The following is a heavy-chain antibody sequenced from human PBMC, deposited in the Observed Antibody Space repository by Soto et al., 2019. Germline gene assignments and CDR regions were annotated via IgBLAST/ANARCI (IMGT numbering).Heavy chain of an antibody. Sequence: SETLSLTCTVSGGSISSYYWSWIRQPPGKGLEWIGYIYYSGSTYYNPSLKSRVTISVDTSKNQFSLKLSSVTAADTAVYYCARGHSSGWIDAFDIWGQGTMVTVSS. CDR2: IYYSGST. CDR3: ARGHSSGWIDAFDI. J-gene: IGHJ3*02. CDR1: GGSISSYY. D-gene: IGHD6-19*01. V-gene: IGHV4-59*08.